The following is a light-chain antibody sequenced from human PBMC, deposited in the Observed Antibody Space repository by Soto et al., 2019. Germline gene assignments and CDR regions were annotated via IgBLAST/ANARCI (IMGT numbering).Light chain of an antibody. CDR1: QSVSSSY. CDR3: QPYGSSHPKYT. CDR2: GAS. V-gene: IGKV3-20*01. Sequence: EIVLTQSPGTLSLSPGERATLSCRASQSVSSSYLAWYQQKPGQAPRLLIYGASSRATGIPDRFSGSGSGTDFTLTISRLEPEDFAVYYCQPYGSSHPKYTFGQGTKLEIK. J-gene: IGKJ2*01.